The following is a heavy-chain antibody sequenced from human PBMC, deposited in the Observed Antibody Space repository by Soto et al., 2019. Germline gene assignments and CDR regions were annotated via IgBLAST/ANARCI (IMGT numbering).Heavy chain of an antibody. Sequence: ASVKVSCKASGYTFTSYAMHWVRQAPGQRLEWMGWINAGNGNTKYSQKFQGRVTITRDTSASTAYMELSSLRSEDTAVYYCVRDASSGYRGWWDPWGQGTLVTVSS. J-gene: IGHJ5*02. CDR1: GYTFTSYA. CDR3: VRDASSGYRGWWDP. CDR2: INAGNGNT. V-gene: IGHV1-3*01. D-gene: IGHD5-12*01.